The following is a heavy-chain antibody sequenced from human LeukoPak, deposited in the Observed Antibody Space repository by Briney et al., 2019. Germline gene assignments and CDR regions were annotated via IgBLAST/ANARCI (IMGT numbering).Heavy chain of an antibody. D-gene: IGHD3-10*01. Sequence: ASVKVSCMASGYTFTSYYMHWVRQAPGQGLEWMGIINPSGGSTSYAQKFQGRVTMTRDTSTSTVYMELSSLRSEDTAVYYCASGQDYYGSGRGDGFDIWGQGTMVTVSS. CDR1: GYTFTSYY. J-gene: IGHJ3*02. CDR3: ASGQDYYGSGRGDGFDI. V-gene: IGHV1-46*01. CDR2: INPSGGST.